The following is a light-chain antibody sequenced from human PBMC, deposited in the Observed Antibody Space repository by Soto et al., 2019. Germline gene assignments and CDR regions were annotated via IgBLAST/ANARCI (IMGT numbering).Light chain of an antibody. J-gene: IGLJ2*01. Sequence: QSALTQPPSVSAAPGQKVTISCSGSSSNIGKNYISWYQQLPGTAPKLLIYDNNKRPSGTPDRFSGSKSGTSATLGIAGLQTGVEADYYCATWDSSLSAGVFGGGTKLTVL. CDR3: ATWDSSLSAGV. V-gene: IGLV1-51*01. CDR1: SSNIGKNY. CDR2: DNN.